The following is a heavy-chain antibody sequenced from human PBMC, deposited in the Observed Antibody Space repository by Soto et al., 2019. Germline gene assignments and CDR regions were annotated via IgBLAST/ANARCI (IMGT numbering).Heavy chain of an antibody. CDR2: ISATGATT. V-gene: IGHV3-23*01. D-gene: IGHD2-15*01. J-gene: IGHJ1*01. Sequence: GGSLRLSCVASGFTFSDYAMTWVRQAPGKGLEWVSVISATGATTYYADSVRGRFTISRDNSKNTLNLQMNDLRVEDTAVIYCAKGRESTEKDIAVMLAAASSIQHWGQGTLVTVSS. CDR1: GFTFSDYA. CDR3: AKGRESTEKDIAVMLAAASSIQH.